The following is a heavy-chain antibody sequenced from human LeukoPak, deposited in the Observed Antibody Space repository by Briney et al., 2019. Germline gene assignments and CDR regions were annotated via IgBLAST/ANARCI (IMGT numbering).Heavy chain of an antibody. CDR1: GGSISSASYY. CDR2: IHHSGST. J-gene: IGHJ4*02. D-gene: IGHD4-17*01. Sequence: SETLSLTCTVSGGSISSASYYWGWIRQPPGKGLECIGSIHHSGSTYYNPSLKSRVTISVDTSKNQFSLKLTSVTAADTAVYYCARYGHEFESWGQGTLVTVSS. V-gene: IGHV4-39*07. CDR3: ARYGHEFES.